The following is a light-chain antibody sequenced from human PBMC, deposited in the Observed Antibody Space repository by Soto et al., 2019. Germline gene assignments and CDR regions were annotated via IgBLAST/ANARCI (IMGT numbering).Light chain of an antibody. V-gene: IGKV3-20*01. CDR1: QSVSSSY. J-gene: IGKJ4*01. Sequence: EIVLTQSPATLSSSPGERATLSCRASQSVSSSYLAWYQQKPGQAPRLLIYGASIRATGIPGRFSGSGSGTDFTLTISRLEPEDFAVYYCQQDYSSPWTFGGGTKVEIK. CDR2: GAS. CDR3: QQDYSSPWT.